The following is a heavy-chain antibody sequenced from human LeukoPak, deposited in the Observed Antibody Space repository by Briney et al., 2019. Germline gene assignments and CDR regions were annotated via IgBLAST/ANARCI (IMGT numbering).Heavy chain of an antibody. J-gene: IGHJ5*02. D-gene: IGHD1-26*01. V-gene: IGHV3-48*01. CDR3: ARDGGGSQQSNWFDP. CDR2: ISYSSITI. Sequence: GSLKISWAGSGFPFGRYSMNWGRQGPGKGLEGGLFISYSSITIYYADSVRGRFTISRDNDKNSLYLQMNSLRAEDTAVYYCARDGGGSQQSNWFDPWGQGTLVTVSS. CDR1: GFPFGRYS.